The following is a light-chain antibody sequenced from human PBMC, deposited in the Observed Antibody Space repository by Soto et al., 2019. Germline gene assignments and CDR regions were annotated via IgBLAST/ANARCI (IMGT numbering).Light chain of an antibody. CDR2: AAS. V-gene: IGKV1-39*01. J-gene: IGKJ1*01. CDR3: QQTLSVPRT. Sequence: DIQMTQSPSTLSASVGDRVTITCRASQSISGWLAWYQQKPGKAPKLLIYAASTLQRGVPSRFSGSTTGTDFTLTITGLQPEDSATYYCQQTLSVPRTFGLGTKVDIK. CDR1: QSISGW.